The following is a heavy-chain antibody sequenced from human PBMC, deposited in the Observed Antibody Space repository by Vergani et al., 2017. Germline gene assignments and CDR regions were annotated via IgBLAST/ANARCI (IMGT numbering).Heavy chain of an antibody. J-gene: IGHJ2*01. V-gene: IGHV4-39*01. CDR1: GDSIISRSYY. CDR3: ASGKYYSDSTSHYRGRYFDV. D-gene: IGHD3-16*01. Sequence: QMQLQESGPGLVKASETLSLTCTVSGDSIISRSYYWGWIRQPPGKGLEWIGSIYNSGKGTSSSSLKRRVTISADTSKNQFSLRLTSVTAADTAVYYCASGKYYSDSTSHYRGRYFDVWGRGTLVTVPS. CDR2: IYNSGKG.